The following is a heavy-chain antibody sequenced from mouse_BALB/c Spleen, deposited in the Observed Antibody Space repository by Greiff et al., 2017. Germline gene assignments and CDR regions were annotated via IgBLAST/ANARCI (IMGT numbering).Heavy chain of an antibody. CDR1: GFTFTDYY. CDR3: AREMGDDYDFAMDY. V-gene: IGHV7-3*02. J-gene: IGHJ4*01. Sequence: EVKLVESGGGLVQPGGSLRLSCATSGFTFTDYYMSWVRQPPGKALEWLGFIRNKANGYTTEYNASVKGRFTISRDNSQSILYLQMNTLRAEDSATYYCAREMGDDYDFAMDYWGQGTSVTVSS. D-gene: IGHD2-4*01. CDR2: IRNKANGYTT.